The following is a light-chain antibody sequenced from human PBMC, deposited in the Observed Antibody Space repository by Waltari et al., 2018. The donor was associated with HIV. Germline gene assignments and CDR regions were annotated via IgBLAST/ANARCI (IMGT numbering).Light chain of an antibody. V-gene: IGLV4-69*01. J-gene: IGLJ3*02. Sequence: QLVLTQSPSASASLGASVKLTCPLSSGHSSYAIARHQQQPEKGPRNLVKLNSDGSHSKGDGSPDHLSGSSSGAERYLTISSLHAEDEADYYCKTWGTGILVFGGGTNLTVL. CDR3: KTWGTGILV. CDR2: LNSDGSH. CDR1: SGHSSYA.